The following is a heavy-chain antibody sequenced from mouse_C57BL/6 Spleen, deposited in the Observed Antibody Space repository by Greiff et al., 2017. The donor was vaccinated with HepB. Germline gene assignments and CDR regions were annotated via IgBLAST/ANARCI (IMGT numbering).Heavy chain of an antibody. Sequence: QVQLQQPGAELVRPGSSVKLSCKASGYTFTSYWMHWVKQRPIQGLEWIGNIDPSDSETHYNQKFKDKATLTVDKSSSTAYMQLSSLTSEDSAVYYCARSYDYDGWFADWGQGTLVTVSA. CDR2: IDPSDSET. V-gene: IGHV1-52*01. CDR3: ARSYDYDGWFAD. J-gene: IGHJ3*01. D-gene: IGHD2-4*01. CDR1: GYTFTSYW.